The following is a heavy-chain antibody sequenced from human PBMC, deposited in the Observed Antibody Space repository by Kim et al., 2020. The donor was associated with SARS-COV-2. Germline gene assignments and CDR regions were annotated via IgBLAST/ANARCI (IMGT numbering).Heavy chain of an antibody. D-gene: IGHD3-22*01. CDR3: ARDRLILLMDV. V-gene: IGHV3-30-3*01. CDR1: GFTFSSYA. CDR2: ISYDGSNK. Sequence: GGSLRLSCAASGFTFSSYAMHWVRQAPGKGLEWVAVISYDGSNKYYADSVKGRFTISRDNSKNTLYLQMNSLRAEDTAVYYCARDRLILLMDVWGQGTTVTVSS. J-gene: IGHJ6*02.